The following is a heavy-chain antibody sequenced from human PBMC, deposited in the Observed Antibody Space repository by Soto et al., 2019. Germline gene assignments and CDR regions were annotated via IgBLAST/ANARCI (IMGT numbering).Heavy chain of an antibody. CDR2: IIPIFGTA. D-gene: IGHD6-13*01. Sequence: QVQLVQSGAEVKKPGSSVKVSCKASGGTFNNFAFNWVRQAPGQGLEWMGGIIPIFGTAHYAQKLQGRVTITADESTRTVYMELSSLRSEDTAVYYCARGSSSWYLDYWGQGTLVTVSS. CDR1: GGTFNNFA. J-gene: IGHJ4*02. V-gene: IGHV1-69*12. CDR3: ARGSSSWYLDY.